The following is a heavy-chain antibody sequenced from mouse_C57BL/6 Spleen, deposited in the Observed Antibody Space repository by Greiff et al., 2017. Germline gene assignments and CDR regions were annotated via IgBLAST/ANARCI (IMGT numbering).Heavy chain of an antibody. D-gene: IGHD1-1*01. J-gene: IGHJ2*01. V-gene: IGHV1-42*01. CDR1: GYSFTGYY. CDR3: AKSSGSPFDY. Sequence: VQLKQSGPELVKPGASVKISCKASGYSFTGYYMNWVKQSPEKSLEWIGEINPSTGGTTYNQKFKAKATLTVDKSSSTAYMQLKSLTSEDSAVYYCAKSSGSPFDYWGQGTTLTVSS. CDR2: INPSTGGT.